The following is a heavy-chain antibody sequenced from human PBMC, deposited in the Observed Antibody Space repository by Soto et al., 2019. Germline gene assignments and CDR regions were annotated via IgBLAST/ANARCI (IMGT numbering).Heavy chain of an antibody. V-gene: IGHV3-33*01. CDR3: ATNGGFETGTTVY. J-gene: IGHJ4*02. Sequence: GVHRVLQNTSKGLEWVAVIWYDGSNKYYADSVKGRFTVSRDNSKNTLYLQMTSLRAEDTAVYYCATNGGFETGTTVYWGQGTLVTVSS. CDR1: G. CDR2: IWYDGSNK. D-gene: IGHD1-1*01.